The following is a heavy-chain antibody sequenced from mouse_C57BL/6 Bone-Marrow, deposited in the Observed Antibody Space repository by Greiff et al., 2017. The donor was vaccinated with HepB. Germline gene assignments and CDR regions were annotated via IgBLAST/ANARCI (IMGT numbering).Heavy chain of an antibody. CDR2: ISDGGSYT. Sequence: EVQGVESGGGLVKPGGSLKLSCAASGFTFSSYAMSWVRQTPEKRLEWVATISDGGSYTYYPDNVKGRFTIYRDNAKNNLYLQMSHLKSEDTAMYYCAREGTWAMDYWGQGTSVTVSS. D-gene: IGHD3-3*01. J-gene: IGHJ4*01. CDR1: GFTFSSYA. V-gene: IGHV5-4*01. CDR3: AREGTWAMDY.